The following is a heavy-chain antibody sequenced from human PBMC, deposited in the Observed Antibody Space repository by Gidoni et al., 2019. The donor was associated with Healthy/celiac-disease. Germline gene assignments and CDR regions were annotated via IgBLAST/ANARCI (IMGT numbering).Heavy chain of an antibody. CDR1: GYTFTSYG. J-gene: IGHJ4*02. D-gene: IGHD3-10*01. Sequence: QVQLVQSGAEVKKPGAAVKVYCKASGYTFTSYGISWVRQAPGQGLEWMGWISAYNGTTNYAQKLQGRFTMTTDTSTSTAFMELRSLGSDDTAVYYCARVNRFGELFPFDYWGQGTLVTVSS. CDR3: ARVNRFGELFPFDY. V-gene: IGHV1-18*01. CDR2: ISAYNGTT.